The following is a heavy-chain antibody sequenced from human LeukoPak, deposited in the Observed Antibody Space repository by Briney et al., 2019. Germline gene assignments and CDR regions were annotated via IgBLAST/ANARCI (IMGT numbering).Heavy chain of an antibody. V-gene: IGHV4-39*07. J-gene: IGHJ6*03. D-gene: IGHD3-10*01. CDR1: GGSISSSSYY. CDR3: ARDYYYGSGSYFWYYYYMDV. Sequence: SETLSLTCTVSGGSISSSSYYWGWIRQPPGKGLEWIGSIYYSGSTYYTPSLKSRVTISVDTSKNQFSLKLSSVTAADTAVYYCARDYYYGSGSYFWYYYYMDVWGKGATVTVSS. CDR2: IYYSGST.